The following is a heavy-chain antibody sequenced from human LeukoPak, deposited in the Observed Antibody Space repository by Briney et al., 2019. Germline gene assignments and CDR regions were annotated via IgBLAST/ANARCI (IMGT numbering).Heavy chain of an antibody. CDR1: GFTFSSYA. V-gene: IGHV3-23*01. Sequence: GGSLRLSCAASGFTFSSYAMGWVRQAPGKGLEWVSAISGSGGSTYYADSVKGRFTISRDNSKNTLYLQMNSLRAEDTAVYYCAKNVLRYFDWLGPFDYWGQGTLVTVSS. CDR2: ISGSGGST. D-gene: IGHD3-9*01. J-gene: IGHJ4*02. CDR3: AKNVLRYFDWLGPFDY.